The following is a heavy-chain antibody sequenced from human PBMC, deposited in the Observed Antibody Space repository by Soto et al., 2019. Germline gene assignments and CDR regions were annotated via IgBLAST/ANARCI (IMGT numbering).Heavy chain of an antibody. CDR3: ARASLGYCSSTSCYGPDYYYYYGMDV. CDR2: IYYSGST. CDR1: GGSISSYY. V-gene: IGHV4-59*01. J-gene: IGHJ6*02. D-gene: IGHD2-2*01. Sequence: PSETLSLTCTVSGGSISSYYWSWIRQPPGKGLEWIGYIYYSGSTNYNPSLKSRVTISVDTSKNQFSLKLSSVTAADTAVYYCARASLGYCSSTSCYGPDYYYYYGMDVWGQGTTVTVS.